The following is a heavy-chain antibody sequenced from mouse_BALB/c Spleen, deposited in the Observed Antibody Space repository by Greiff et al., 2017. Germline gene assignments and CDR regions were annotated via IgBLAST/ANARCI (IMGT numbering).Heavy chain of an antibody. V-gene: IGHV1-69*02. Sequence: QVQLQQPGAELVKPGASVKLSCKASGYTFTSYWMHWVKQRPGQGLEWIGEIDPSDSYTNYNQKFKGKATLTVDKSSSTAYMQLSSLTSEDSAVYYCARGETGTGVAYWGKGTLVTVSA. J-gene: IGHJ3*01. D-gene: IGHD4-1*01. CDR3: ARGETGTGVAY. CDR2: IDPSDSYT. CDR1: GYTFTSYW.